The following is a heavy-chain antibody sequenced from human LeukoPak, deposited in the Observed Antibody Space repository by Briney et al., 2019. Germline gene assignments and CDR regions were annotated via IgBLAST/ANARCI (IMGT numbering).Heavy chain of an antibody. D-gene: IGHD2-8*01. CDR3: ARVRLANAPEFFQH. Sequence: PGGSLRLSCAASGFTFRIYWMRWVRRAPGRGREWVASIKQDGGKKMYVDSVKGRFTISRDNTENSLYLQMNSLGAEDTALYYCARVRLANAPEFFQHWGQGTLVTVSS. V-gene: IGHV3-7*03. J-gene: IGHJ1*01. CDR1: GFTFRIYW. CDR2: IKQDGGKK.